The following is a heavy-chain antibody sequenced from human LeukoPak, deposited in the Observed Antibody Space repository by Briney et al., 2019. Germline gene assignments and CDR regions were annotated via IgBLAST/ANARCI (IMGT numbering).Heavy chain of an antibody. J-gene: IGHJ6*03. V-gene: IGHV1-8*01. CDR2: MNPNSGNT. D-gene: IGHD2-15*01. CDR3: ARGGYCSGGSCYSSVRYYYYYMDV. CDR1: GYTFTSYD. Sequence: ASVKVSCKASGYTFTSYDINWVRQATGQGLEWMGWMNPNSGNTGYAQKFQGRVTMTRNTSISTAYMELSSLRSEDTAVYYCARGGYCSGGSCYSSVRYYYYYMDVWGKGTTVTISS.